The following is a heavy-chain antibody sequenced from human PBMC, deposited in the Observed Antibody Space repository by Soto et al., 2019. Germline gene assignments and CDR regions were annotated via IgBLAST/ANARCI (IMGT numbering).Heavy chain of an antibody. CDR2: ISGYNGNT. Sequence: QVQLVQSGGEVKKPGASVKVSCKTSGYSFTTYGISWVRQAPGQGLEWMGWISGYNGNTNYAQKFPGRVTMTTDTSTSTAYMELRSLRSDDTAVYYCAREGPAPYYYYGMDVWGQGSTVAVSS. V-gene: IGHV1-18*01. CDR1: GYSFTTYG. CDR3: AREGPAPYYYYGMDV. J-gene: IGHJ6*02.